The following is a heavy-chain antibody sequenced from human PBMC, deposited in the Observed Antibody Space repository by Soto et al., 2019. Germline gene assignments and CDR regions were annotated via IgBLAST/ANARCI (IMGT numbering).Heavy chain of an antibody. CDR2: FDPEDGKT. CDR1: GYTFTSYG. CDR3: ATDVDGIAEYDY. D-gene: IGHD6-13*01. J-gene: IGHJ4*02. Sequence: ASVKVSCKASGYTFTSYGISWVRQAPGKGLEWMGGFDPEDGKTIYAQKLQGRVTMTEDTSTDTAYMELSSLRSEDTAVYYCATDVDGIAEYDYWGQGTLVTVSS. V-gene: IGHV1-24*01.